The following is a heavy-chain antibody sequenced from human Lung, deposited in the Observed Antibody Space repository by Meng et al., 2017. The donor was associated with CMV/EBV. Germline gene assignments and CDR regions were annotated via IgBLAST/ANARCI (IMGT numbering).Heavy chain of an antibody. D-gene: IGHD3-3*01. CDR1: GDSVSSNSAA. V-gene: IGHV6-1*01. CDR2: THYRSKWYN. CDR3: ARELRFLGLKGGMDV. Sequence: SQXXSLTXAISGDSVSSNSAAWNWIRQSPSRGLEWLGRTHYRSKWYNDYAVSVKSRITINPDTSKNQFSQQLNSVTPKDTAVYCCARELRFLGLKGGMDVWXQGTTVTVSS. J-gene: IGHJ6*02.